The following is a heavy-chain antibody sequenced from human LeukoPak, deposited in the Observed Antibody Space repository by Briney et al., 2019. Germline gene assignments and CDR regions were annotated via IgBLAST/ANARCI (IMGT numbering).Heavy chain of an antibody. CDR1: GGSISSNNYY. CDR2: IYYSGSP. CDR3: ARIAVAGGEDYFDY. V-gene: IGHV4-39*01. Sequence: SETLSLTCTVSGGSISSNNYYWGWIRQPPGKGLEWIGSIYYSGSPYYNPSLKSRVTISVDTSKNQFSLRLNSVTAADTAVYYCARIAVAGGEDYFDYWGQGTLVTVSS. J-gene: IGHJ4*02. D-gene: IGHD6-19*01.